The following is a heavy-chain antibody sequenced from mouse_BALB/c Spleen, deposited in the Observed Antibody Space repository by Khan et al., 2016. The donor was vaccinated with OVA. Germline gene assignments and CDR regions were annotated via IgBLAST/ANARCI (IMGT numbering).Heavy chain of an antibody. D-gene: IGHD1-2*01. V-gene: IGHV5-6*01. Sequence: EVELVESGGDLVKPGGSLNLSCEASGFTFSSYGMSWLRQTPDKRLEWVATISNGGSYTYFPDSVKGRLTISRDNAKNTLYLQMSILKSEDTAMYYCARHRFTTPTAWFAYWGQGALVTVFA. CDR1: GFTFSSYG. CDR3: ARHRFTTPTAWFAY. J-gene: IGHJ3*01. CDR2: ISNGGSYT.